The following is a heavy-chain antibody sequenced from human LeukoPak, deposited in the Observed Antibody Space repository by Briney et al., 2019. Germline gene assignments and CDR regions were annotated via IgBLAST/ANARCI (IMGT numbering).Heavy chain of an antibody. D-gene: IGHD6-19*01. V-gene: IGHV1-2*02. Sequence: ASVKVSCKASGYTFTGYYMHWVRQAPGQGLEWMGWINPNSGGTDYAQKFQGRVTMTRDTSISTAYMELSRLRSDDTAVYYCASVVSSSGWALDYWGQGTLVTVSS. CDR1: GYTFTGYY. CDR2: INPNSGGT. J-gene: IGHJ4*02. CDR3: ASVVSSSGWALDY.